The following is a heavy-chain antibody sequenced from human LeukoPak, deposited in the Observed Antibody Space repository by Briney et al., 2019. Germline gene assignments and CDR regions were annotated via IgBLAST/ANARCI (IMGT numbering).Heavy chain of an antibody. CDR2: IYHSGST. J-gene: IGHJ3*02. CDR1: GGSISSSNW. D-gene: IGHD3-16*02. V-gene: IGHV4-4*02. CDR3: ARIPDLMITFGGVIGAFDI. Sequence: SGTLSLTCAVSGGSISSSNWWSWVRPPPGKGLEWIGEIYHSGSTNYNPSLKRRVTISVDKSKNQFSLKLSSVTAADTAVYYCARIPDLMITFGGVIGAFDIWGQGATVTVSS.